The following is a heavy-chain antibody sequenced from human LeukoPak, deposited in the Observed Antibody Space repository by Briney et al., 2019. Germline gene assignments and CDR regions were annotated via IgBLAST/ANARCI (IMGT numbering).Heavy chain of an antibody. CDR1: GFTFSGSA. CDR3: TNGRSSEPYISSTSY. J-gene: IGHJ4*02. CDR2: IRSKPNSYAT. Sequence: GGSLTLSCAASGFTFSGSAMHWVRPASGKGLEWVGRIRSKPNSYATTYAASVKGMFTISRDDSTNTAYLQMNSLKTEHTAVYYCTNGRSSEPYISSTSYWGQGTLVTVSS. D-gene: IGHD6-13*01. V-gene: IGHV3-73*01.